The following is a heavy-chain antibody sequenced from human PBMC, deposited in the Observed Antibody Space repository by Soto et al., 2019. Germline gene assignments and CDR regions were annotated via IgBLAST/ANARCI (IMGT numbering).Heavy chain of an antibody. CDR1: GDSIRSYY. CDR3: AIRDSGNYPNSPVAP. J-gene: IGHJ5*02. Sequence: SATLSLTWPVSGDSIRSYYWRWSRQPPGKGLEYIGYIYYSGSTNYSPSLKSRVTISVDTSKNQFSLKLSSVTAADTAVYYCAIRDSGNYPNSPVAPWGQGPLVT. V-gene: IGHV4-59*08. CDR2: IYYSGST. D-gene: IGHD4-4*01.